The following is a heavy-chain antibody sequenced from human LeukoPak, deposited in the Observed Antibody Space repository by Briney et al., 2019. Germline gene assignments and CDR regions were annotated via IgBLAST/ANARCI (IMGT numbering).Heavy chain of an antibody. J-gene: IGHJ5*02. V-gene: IGHV1-18*01. CDR3: ARTCGGDCYGEWFDP. D-gene: IGHD2-21*02. Sequence: ASVKVSCKASGYTFTSYGISWVRQAPGQGLEWMGWISAYNGNTNYAQKLQGRVTMTTDTSTSTAYMELRSLRSDDTAVYYCARTCGGDCYGEWFDPWGQGTLVTVSS. CDR2: ISAYNGNT. CDR1: GYTFTSYG.